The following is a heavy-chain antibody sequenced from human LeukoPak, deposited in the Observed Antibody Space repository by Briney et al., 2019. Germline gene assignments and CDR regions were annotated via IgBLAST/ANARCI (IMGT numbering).Heavy chain of an antibody. J-gene: IGHJ3*02. CDR2: VYYSGST. CDR1: GGSISSYY. D-gene: IGHD3-16*01. Sequence: PSETLSLTCTVSGGSISSYYWSWIRLPPGKGLEWIGYVYYSGSTNHNPSLKSRVTISIDTSKNQVSLKLSSVTAADTAVYYCARDKGWRSWGFDIWGQGTMVTVSS. V-gene: IGHV4-59*01. CDR3: ARDKGWRSWGFDI.